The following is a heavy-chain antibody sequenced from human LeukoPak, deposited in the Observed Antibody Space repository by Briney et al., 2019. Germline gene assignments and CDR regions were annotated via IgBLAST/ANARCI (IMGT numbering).Heavy chain of an antibody. CDR3: ARQDIAARPPEGY. D-gene: IGHD6-6*01. V-gene: IGHV5-51*01. CDR2: IYPGDSDT. J-gene: IGHJ4*02. Sequence: GESLKISCQGSGYRLTSFWIAWVRQMPGKGLEWMGIIYPGDSDTRYSPSFQGQVTFSADKSISTAYLQWSSLKASDTAMYYCARQDIAARPPEGYWGQGTLVIVSS. CDR1: GYRLTSFW.